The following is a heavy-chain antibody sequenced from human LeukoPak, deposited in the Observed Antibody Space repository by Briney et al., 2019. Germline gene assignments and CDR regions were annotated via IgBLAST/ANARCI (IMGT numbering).Heavy chain of an antibody. J-gene: IGHJ4*02. Sequence: GGSLRLSCAASGFTFSSNAMSWVRQAPGKGLEWDSSIVGSGDSTYYADSGKGRFTISRDKSKNTLYLQMNSLRVGDTAVYYCAKEGGYSYGYPFDHWGQGTLVTVSS. CDR1: GFTFSSNA. D-gene: IGHD5-18*01. V-gene: IGHV3-23*01. CDR3: AKEGGYSYGYPFDH. CDR2: IVGSGDST.